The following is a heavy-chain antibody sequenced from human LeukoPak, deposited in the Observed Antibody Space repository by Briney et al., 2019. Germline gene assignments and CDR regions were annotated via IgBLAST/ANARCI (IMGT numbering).Heavy chain of an antibody. D-gene: IGHD1-1*01. Sequence: GGSLRLSCATSGFTFSSYSMNWVRQAPGKGLEWVSYISSCSSTIYYADSVKGRFTISRDNAKNSLYLQMNSLRAEDTAVYYCASTTSYYYYYMDVWGKGTTVTVSS. CDR2: ISSCSSTI. V-gene: IGHV3-48*01. CDR3: ASTTSYYYYYMDV. CDR1: GFTFSSYS. J-gene: IGHJ6*03.